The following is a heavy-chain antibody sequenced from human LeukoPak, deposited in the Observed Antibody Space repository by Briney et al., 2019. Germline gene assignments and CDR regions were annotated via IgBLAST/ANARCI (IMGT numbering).Heavy chain of an antibody. CDR2: ISSSSSYI. Sequence: PGGSLRLSCAASGSTFSSYSMNWVRQAPGKGLEWVSSISSSSSYIYYADSVKGRFTISRDNAKNSLYLQMNSLRAEDTAVYYCARDPKGAYYYDSSGYYYFDYWGQGTLVTVSS. CDR3: ARDPKGAYYYDSSGYYYFDY. CDR1: GSTFSSYS. D-gene: IGHD3-22*01. J-gene: IGHJ4*02. V-gene: IGHV3-21*01.